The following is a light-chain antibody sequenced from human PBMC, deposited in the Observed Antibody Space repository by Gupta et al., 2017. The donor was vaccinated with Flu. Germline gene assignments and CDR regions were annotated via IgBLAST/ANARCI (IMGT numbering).Light chain of an antibody. V-gene: IGKV2-28*01. CDR2: LGS. J-gene: IGKJ2*01. CDR3: MQALQTPYT. CDR1: QSLLHINGYKY. Sequence: DIVMTQSPPSLPVTPGEPASISCRSSQSLLHINGYKYLDWYLQKPGQSPQLLIFLGSNRASGVPDRFSGGGSGTDFTLKISRVEAEDVGVYFCMQALQTPYTFGQGTKLEIK.